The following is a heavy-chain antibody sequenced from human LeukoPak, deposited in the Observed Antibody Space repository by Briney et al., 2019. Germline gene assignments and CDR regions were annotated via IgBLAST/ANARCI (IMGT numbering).Heavy chain of an antibody. D-gene: IGHD6-13*01. J-gene: IGHJ6*02. CDR1: GGSISSYY. Sequence: PSETLSLTCTVSGGSISSYYWSWIRQPPGKGLEWIGYIYYSGSTNYNPSLKSRITISVDTSKNQFSLKLSFVTAADTAVYYCASGSYSSSWYNLSYYYYGMDVWGQGTTVTVSS. CDR3: ASGSYSSSWYNLSYYYYGMDV. CDR2: IYYSGST. V-gene: IGHV4-59*08.